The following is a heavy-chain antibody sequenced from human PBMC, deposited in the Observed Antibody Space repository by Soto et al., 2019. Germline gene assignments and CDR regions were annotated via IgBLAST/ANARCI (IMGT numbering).Heavy chain of an antibody. Sequence: QVQLVESGGGVVQPGRSLRLSCAASGFTFSSYGMHWVRQAPGKGLEWVAVISYDGSNKYYADSVKGRFTISRDNSKNTLHLQMNSLRAEDTAVYYCAKLFYWGQGTLVTVSS. D-gene: IGHD2-21*01. CDR2: ISYDGSNK. CDR3: AKLFY. CDR1: GFTFSSYG. J-gene: IGHJ4*02. V-gene: IGHV3-30*18.